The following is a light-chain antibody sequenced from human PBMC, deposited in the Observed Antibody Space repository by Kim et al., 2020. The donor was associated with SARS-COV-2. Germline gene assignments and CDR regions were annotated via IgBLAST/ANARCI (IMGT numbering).Light chain of an antibody. V-gene: IGKV3-15*01. J-gene: IGKJ1*01. CDR1: QSVSNN. Sequence: EIVMTQSPVTLSVSPGERATLSCRASQSVSNNVAWYQHKTGQAPRLLIYAAATRATGIPARFSGSGSGTEFTLTISSLQSEDFAVYFCQQYNNWPRTFGPGTKVDIK. CDR3: QQYNNWPRT. CDR2: AAA.